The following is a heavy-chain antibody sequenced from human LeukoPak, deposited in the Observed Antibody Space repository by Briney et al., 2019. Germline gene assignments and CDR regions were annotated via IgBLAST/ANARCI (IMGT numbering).Heavy chain of an antibody. V-gene: IGHV3-23*01. J-gene: IGHJ4*02. CDR2: ICSRGEVT. CDR1: RFVHSGYA. D-gene: IGHD1-26*01. CDR3: AKVHYTASFPGSFPGRNSFDS. Sequence: ALSLSFIFSRFVHSGYAMSGVRPATGKGPEWVSSICSRGEVTYAARSVKGRPIISRDNSKRTLFLQMNSLRAEDTAVYYCAKVHYTASFPGSFPGRNSFDSWGQGSLVTVTS.